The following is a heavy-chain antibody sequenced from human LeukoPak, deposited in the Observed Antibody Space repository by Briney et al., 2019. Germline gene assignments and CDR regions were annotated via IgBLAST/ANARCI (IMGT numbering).Heavy chain of an antibody. V-gene: IGHV4-59*01. CDR1: GGSISSYY. Sequence: SETLSLTCTVSGGSISSYYWSWIRQPPGKGLEWIGYIYYSGSTNYNPSLKSRVTISVDTSKNQFSLKLSSVTAADTAVYYCARVNYSNLYYYYYMDVWGKGTTVTVSS. CDR3: ARVNYSNLYYYYYMDV. D-gene: IGHD4-11*01. J-gene: IGHJ6*03. CDR2: IYYSGST.